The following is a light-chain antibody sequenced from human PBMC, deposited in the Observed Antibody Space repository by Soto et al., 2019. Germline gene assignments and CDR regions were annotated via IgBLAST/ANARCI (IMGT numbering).Light chain of an antibody. CDR1: SSDVGGYNY. Sequence: QSVLTQPRSVSGSPGQSVTISCTGTSSDVGGYNYVSWYQQHPGKAPKLMIYDVSQWPSGVPDRFSGSKSGNTASLTISGLQAEDEADYYCCSYAGSYTWVFGGGTKLTVL. CDR3: CSYAGSYTWV. CDR2: DVS. J-gene: IGLJ3*02. V-gene: IGLV2-11*01.